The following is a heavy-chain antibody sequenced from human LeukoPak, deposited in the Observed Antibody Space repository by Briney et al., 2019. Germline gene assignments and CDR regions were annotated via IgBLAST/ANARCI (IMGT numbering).Heavy chain of an antibody. CDR2: INPNSGDT. CDR3: ARDYCSSTSCLFDY. Sequence: ASVKVSCKASGYTFTGYHMHWVRQAPGQGLEWMGRINPNSGDTNYAQKFQGRVTMTRDTSVSTAYMELSRLTSDDTAVYYCARDYCSSTSCLFDYWGQGTLVTVSS. V-gene: IGHV1-2*06. CDR1: GYTFTGYH. D-gene: IGHD2-2*01. J-gene: IGHJ4*02.